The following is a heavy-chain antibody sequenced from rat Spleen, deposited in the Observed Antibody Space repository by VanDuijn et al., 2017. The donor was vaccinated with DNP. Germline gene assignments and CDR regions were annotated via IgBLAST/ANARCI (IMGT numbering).Heavy chain of an antibody. CDR2: ISTSGGST. D-gene: IGHD1-2*01. Sequence: EVQLVESGGGLVQPGGSLKLSCVASGFTFSKYGMAWVRQAPTKGLEWVASISTSGGSTYYRDSVKGRFTISRDNAKSTLFLQMTSLRSEDTATYYCARRGYSSYIYWYFDFWGPGTMVTVSS. V-gene: IGHV5S23*01. J-gene: IGHJ1*01. CDR1: GFTFSKYG. CDR3: ARRGYSSYIYWYFDF.